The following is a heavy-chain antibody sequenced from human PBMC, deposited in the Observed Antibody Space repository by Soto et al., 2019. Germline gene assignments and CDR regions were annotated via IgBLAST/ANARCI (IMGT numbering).Heavy chain of an antibody. CDR1: GYTFTNYG. V-gene: IGHV1-18*01. D-gene: IGHD3-22*01. CDR2: LSTFDGST. Sequence: QVQLVQSGAEVKKPGASVKVSCKVSGYTFTNYGISWVRQTPGQGLEWMGWLSTFDGSTNYAQKLQGRVTMTTDISTTTAYMALRSLRSDDTAVYYLARDVGHYYDGSGYKIFFDYWGQGTLVTISS. CDR3: ARDVGHYYDGSGYKIFFDY. J-gene: IGHJ4*02.